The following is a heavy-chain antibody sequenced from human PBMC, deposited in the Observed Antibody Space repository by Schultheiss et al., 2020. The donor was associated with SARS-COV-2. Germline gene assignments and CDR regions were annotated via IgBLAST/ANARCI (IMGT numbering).Heavy chain of an antibody. CDR2: IYSGGST. J-gene: IGHJ6*02. D-gene: IGHD3-22*01. Sequence: GGSLRLSCAASGFTVSSNYMSWVRQAPGKGLEWVSVIYSGGSTYYADSVKGRFTISRDNSKNTLYLQMNSLRAEDTAVYYCARVPDYYDSSGSFYYYYGMDVWGQGTTVTVSS. CDR1: GFTVSSNY. V-gene: IGHV3-53*01. CDR3: ARVPDYYDSSGSFYYYYGMDV.